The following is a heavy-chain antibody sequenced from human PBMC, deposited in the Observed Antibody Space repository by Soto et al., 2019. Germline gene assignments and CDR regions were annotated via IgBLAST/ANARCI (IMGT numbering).Heavy chain of an antibody. CDR3: ASDLGSTIFAVVIKPQGAFDY. CDR1: GFTFSSYS. CDR2: ISSSSSYI. Sequence: PGGSLRLSCAASGFTFSSYSMNWVRQAPGKGLEWVSSISSSSSYIYYEDSVKGRFTISRDNAKNSLYLQMNSLRAEDTAVYYCASDLGSTIFAVVIKPQGAFDYWGQGALVTVSS. J-gene: IGHJ4*02. V-gene: IGHV3-21*01. D-gene: IGHD3-3*01.